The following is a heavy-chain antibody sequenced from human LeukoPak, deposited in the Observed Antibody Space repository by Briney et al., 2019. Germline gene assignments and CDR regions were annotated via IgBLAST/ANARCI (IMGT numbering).Heavy chain of an antibody. D-gene: IGHD5-24*01. J-gene: IGHJ4*02. CDR1: GVSISSYY. V-gene: IGHV4-4*08. CDR2: IYTSGRT. CDR3: ASGGGDGYNYDY. Sequence: SETLSLTCTVSGVSISSYYWSWIRQPPGKGLEWVGYIYTSGRTKYNPSLKSRVTISIDTSKNQFSLKLSSVTAADTAVYYCASGGGDGYNYDYWGQGTLVTVSS.